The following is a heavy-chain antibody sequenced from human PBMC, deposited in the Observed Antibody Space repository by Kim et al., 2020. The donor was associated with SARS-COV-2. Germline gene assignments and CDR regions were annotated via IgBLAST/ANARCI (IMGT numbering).Heavy chain of an antibody. CDR2: ITKGSNII. D-gene: IGHD3-16*01. V-gene: IGHV3-48*02. Sequence: WGSLRLSCATSGFTFSAYDMNWVRQVPGKGLEWLSFITKGSNIIYYADSVKGRFTTSRDNAKNSLHLQMNSLKDDDTAIYHCVRDRMGGAFDIWGQGTLVTVSS. J-gene: IGHJ3*02. CDR3: VRDRMGGAFDI. CDR1: GFTFSAYD.